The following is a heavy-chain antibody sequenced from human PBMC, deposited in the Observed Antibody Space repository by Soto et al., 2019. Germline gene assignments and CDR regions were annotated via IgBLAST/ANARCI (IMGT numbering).Heavy chain of an antibody. CDR1: GFTLSNAW. CDR2: IKSKTDGGTT. CDR3: AKAWGGSVKNYFDY. J-gene: IGHJ4*02. D-gene: IGHD5-12*01. Sequence: GGSLRLSCAASGFTLSNAWMSWVRQAPGKGLEWVGRIKSKTDGGTTDYAAPVKGRFTISRDNSKNTLYLQMNSLTAEDTAVYYCAKAWGGSVKNYFDYWGQGTRVTVSS. V-gene: IGHV3-15*01.